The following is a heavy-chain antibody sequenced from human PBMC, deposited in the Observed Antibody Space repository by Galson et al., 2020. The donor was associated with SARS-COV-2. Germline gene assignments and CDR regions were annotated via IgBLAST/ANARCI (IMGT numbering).Heavy chain of an antibody. D-gene: IGHD5-12*01. CDR3: ARVEDGFNPPLDY. CDR2: INHSGST. Sequence: SETLSLPCAVYGGSFSGYYWSWIRQPPGKGPAWIGEINHSGSTNYKPSLKSRVTISVDTSKNQFSLKLSSVTAADTAVYYCARVEDGFNPPLDYWGQGTLVTVSS. V-gene: IGHV4-34*01. CDR1: GGSFSGYY. J-gene: IGHJ4*02.